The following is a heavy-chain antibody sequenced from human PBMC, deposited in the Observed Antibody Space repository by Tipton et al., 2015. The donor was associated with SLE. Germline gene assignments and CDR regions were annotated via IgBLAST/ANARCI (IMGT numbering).Heavy chain of an antibody. J-gene: IGHJ6*02. CDR3: ARDDRYYYDRTSMDA. V-gene: IGHV1-18*01. Sequence: QSGAEVKKSGASVKVSCKASDYTITDYGIGWVRQAPGQGLEWMGWISADNGNTNYAQKLQGRVTMTTDTSTSTAYMELRSLRSDDTAVYYCARDDRYYYDRTSMDAWGQGTTVTVSS. D-gene: IGHD3-22*01. CDR2: ISADNGNT. CDR1: DYTITDYG.